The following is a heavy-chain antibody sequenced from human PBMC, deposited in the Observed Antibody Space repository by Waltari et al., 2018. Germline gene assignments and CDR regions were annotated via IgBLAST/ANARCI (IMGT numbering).Heavy chain of an antibody. CDR2: IYYSGST. CDR3: ARASRYCSSTSCYGSDFDY. Sequence: QVQLQESGPGLVKPSQTLSLTCTVSGGSISSGDSYWSWIRQPPGKGLEWIGYIYYSGSTYYNPSLKSRVTISVDTSKNQFSLKLSSVTAADTAVYYCARASRYCSSTSCYGSDFDYWGQGTLVTVSS. J-gene: IGHJ4*02. D-gene: IGHD2-2*01. V-gene: IGHV4-30-4*08. CDR1: GGSISSGDSY.